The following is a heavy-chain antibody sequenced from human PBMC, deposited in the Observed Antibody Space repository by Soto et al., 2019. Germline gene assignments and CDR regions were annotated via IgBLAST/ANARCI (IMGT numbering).Heavy chain of an antibody. CDR3: IQSRCGGDCLQSYASYYSYGMDV. V-gene: IGHV2-5*05. CDR1: AFSLSTGGGG. CDR2: IYWYDDT. D-gene: IGHD2-21*02. J-gene: IGHJ6*02. Sequence: QITLKESGPTLVKPTQTLTLTCTFSAFSLSTGGGGVGWIRQPPGKALGWLALIYWYDDTRYGPSLRSRLTLTKDTSKNQVGLTMTTMDPVDTATYYCIQSRCGGDCLQSYASYYSYGMDVWGQGTTVTVSS.